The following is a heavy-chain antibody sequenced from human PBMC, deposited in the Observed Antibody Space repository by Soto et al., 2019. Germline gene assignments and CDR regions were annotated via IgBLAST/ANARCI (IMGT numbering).Heavy chain of an antibody. J-gene: IGHJ5*02. Sequence: QVQLVQSGGEVKKTGASVKISCKTSGYTFTTYYINWVRQAPGQGLEWMGRISTNSGKTNYAQNFQGRVTMTTDTSTSTAYMEVRSLRSDDTAVYYCTRGRAGTWFDPWGQGTLVTVSS. V-gene: IGHV1-18*01. CDR1: GYTFTTYY. CDR3: TRGRAGTWFDP. CDR2: ISTNSGKT.